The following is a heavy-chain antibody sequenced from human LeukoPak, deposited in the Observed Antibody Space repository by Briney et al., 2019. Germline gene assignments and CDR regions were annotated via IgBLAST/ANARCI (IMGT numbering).Heavy chain of an antibody. CDR3: ARDGRITMIVVVRYYFDY. Sequence: PGGSLRLSCAASGFTFSSYAMHWVRQAPGKGLEWVAVISYDGSNKCYADSVKGRFTISRDNSKNTLYLQMNSQRAEDTAVYYCARDGRITMIVVVRYYFDYWGQGTLVTVSS. CDR1: GFTFSSYA. V-gene: IGHV3-30-3*01. J-gene: IGHJ4*02. CDR2: ISYDGSNK. D-gene: IGHD3-22*01.